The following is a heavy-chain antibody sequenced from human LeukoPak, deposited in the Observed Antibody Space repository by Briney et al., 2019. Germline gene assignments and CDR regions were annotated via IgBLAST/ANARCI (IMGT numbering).Heavy chain of an antibody. J-gene: IGHJ6*03. CDR2: IKSKTDGGTT. CDR1: GFTFSNAW. D-gene: IGHD2-21*01. V-gene: IGHV3-15*01. CDR3: TTDCGGDCYTYYYYYYYMDV. Sequence: SGGSLTLSCAASGFTFSNAWMSWVRQAPGKGLEWVGRIKSKTDGGTTDYAAPVKGRFTISREDSKNTLYLQTNSLKTEDTAVYYCTTDCGGDCYTYYYYYYYMDVWGKGTTVTVSS.